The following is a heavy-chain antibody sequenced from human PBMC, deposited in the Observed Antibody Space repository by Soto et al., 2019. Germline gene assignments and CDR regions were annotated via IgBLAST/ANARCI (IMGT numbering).Heavy chain of an antibody. CDR1: GGSFSGYY. V-gene: IGHV4-34*01. CDR3: ARDKITGLFDY. CDR2: INHSGST. J-gene: IGHJ4*02. Sequence: QVQLQQWGAGLLKPSETLSLTCAVYGGSFSGYYWPWIRQPPGTGLEWIGEINHSGSTNYNPSLKSRVTISVDTSKNQFSLKLTSVTAADADVYYCARDKITGLFDYWGQGTLVTVSS. D-gene: IGHD2-8*02.